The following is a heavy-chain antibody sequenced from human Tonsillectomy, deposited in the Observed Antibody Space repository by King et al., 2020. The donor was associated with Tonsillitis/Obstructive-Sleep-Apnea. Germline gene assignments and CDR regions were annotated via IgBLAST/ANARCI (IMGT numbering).Heavy chain of an antibody. D-gene: IGHD3-10*01. CDR3: ARFSGRLPFDP. CDR2: ISSSSSYI. Sequence: VQLVESGGGLVKPGGSLRLSCAASGFTFSSYSMNWVRQAPGKGLEWVSSISSSSSYIYYADSVKGRFTISRDNAKNSLYLQMNSLRAEDPAVYYCARFSGRLPFDPWGQGTLVTVSS. J-gene: IGHJ5*02. CDR1: GFTFSSYS. V-gene: IGHV3-21*01.